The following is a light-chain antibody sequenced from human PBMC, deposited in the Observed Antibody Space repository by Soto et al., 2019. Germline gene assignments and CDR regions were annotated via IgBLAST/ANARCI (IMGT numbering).Light chain of an antibody. CDR3: QQRSNWPLT. V-gene: IGKV3-11*01. CDR1: ESVSTY. Sequence: EVVLAQSPATLSLSPGERATLSCTASESVSTYLAWYQQKPGQSPRLLIYDTSRRATGIPARFSGRGSGTDFTLAISSLEPEDFVVYYCQQRSNWPLTFGGGTKVEIK. J-gene: IGKJ4*01. CDR2: DTS.